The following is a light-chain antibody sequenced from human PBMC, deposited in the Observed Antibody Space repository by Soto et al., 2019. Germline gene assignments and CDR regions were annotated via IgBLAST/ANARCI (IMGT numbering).Light chain of an antibody. V-gene: IGLV2-14*01. CDR1: SSDIGGSDF. J-gene: IGLJ2*01. CDR3: SSYTSSSAVV. CDR2: EVN. Sequence: QSALTQPASVSGSPGQSITISCTGTSSDIGGSDFVSWYQQHPGKAPKLVMSEVNNRPSGVSNRFSGSKSGNTASLTISGLQAEDEADYYCSSYTSSSAVVFGGGTKLTVL.